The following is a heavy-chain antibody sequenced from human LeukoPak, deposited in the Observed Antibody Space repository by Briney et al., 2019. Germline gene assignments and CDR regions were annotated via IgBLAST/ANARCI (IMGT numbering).Heavy chain of an antibody. CDR3: AKDPEGIAVAHFDY. V-gene: IGHV3-23*01. D-gene: IGHD6-19*01. Sequence: PGGSLRLSCAASGFTFSSHSMNWVRQAPGKGLEWVSAISGSGGSTYYADSVKGRFTISRDNSKNTLYLQMNSLRAEDTAVYYCAKDPEGIAVAHFDYWGQGTLVTVSS. CDR2: ISGSGGST. CDR1: GFTFSSHS. J-gene: IGHJ4*02.